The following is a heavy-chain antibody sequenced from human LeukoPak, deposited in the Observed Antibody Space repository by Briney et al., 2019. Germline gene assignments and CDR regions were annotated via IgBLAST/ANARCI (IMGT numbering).Heavy chain of an antibody. D-gene: IGHD1-26*01. Sequence: GGSLRLSCAASGFTFNNYAMSWVRQAPGKGLEWVSATGDSGVTTYYSDSVKGRFTISRDNSRNTLYLQMNSLRAEDTAIYYCAKDALYSGNFFGFDIWGQGTMVTVSS. V-gene: IGHV3-23*01. CDR1: GFTFNNYA. J-gene: IGHJ3*02. CDR3: AKDALYSGNFFGFDI. CDR2: TGDSGVTT.